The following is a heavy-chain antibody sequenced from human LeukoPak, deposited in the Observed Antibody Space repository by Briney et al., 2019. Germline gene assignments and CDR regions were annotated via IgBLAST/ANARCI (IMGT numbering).Heavy chain of an antibody. V-gene: IGHV4-59*08. Sequence: SETLSLTCTVSGGSISGYFWSWMRQPPGKGLEWIGYIYHSGSTNYNSSLKSRVTISEDTSRNQFSLKLSSVTAADTAVYYCARLEGGGYNYGGDDWFDPWGQGTLVTVSS. CDR3: ARLEGGGYNYGGDDWFDP. CDR2: IYHSGST. J-gene: IGHJ5*02. D-gene: IGHD5-24*01. CDR1: GGSISGYF.